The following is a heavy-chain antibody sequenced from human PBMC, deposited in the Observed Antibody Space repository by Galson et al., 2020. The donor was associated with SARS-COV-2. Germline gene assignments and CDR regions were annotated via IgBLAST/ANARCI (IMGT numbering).Heavy chain of an antibody. CDR1: GGSISSPNTW. V-gene: IGHV4-4*02. D-gene: IGHD3-9*01. CDR2: IFHSGGT. Sequence: SETLSLTCAVSGGSISSPNTWWSWVRQPPGKGLEWIGEIFHSGGTNYNPSLRSRVTISVDKSNNQFSLKLSSMTAADTAIYYCARLSGINAGYNWFDPWGQGTLVTVSS. J-gene: IGHJ5*02. CDR3: ARLSGINAGYNWFDP.